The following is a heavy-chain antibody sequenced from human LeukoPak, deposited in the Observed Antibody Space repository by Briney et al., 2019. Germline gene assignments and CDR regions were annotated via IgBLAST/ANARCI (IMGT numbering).Heavy chain of an antibody. D-gene: IGHD1-26*01. V-gene: IGHV1-2*02. CDR3: ARPYFQWELRY. CDR2: INPNSGGT. CDR1: GYTLSGYY. Sequence: ASVKVSCKASGYTLSGYYIHWVRQAPGQGLEWMGWINPNSGGTNYAQKFQGRVTMTRDASISTVYMEMSRLRYDDTAVYYCARPYFQWELRYWGPGTLVTVSS. J-gene: IGHJ4*02.